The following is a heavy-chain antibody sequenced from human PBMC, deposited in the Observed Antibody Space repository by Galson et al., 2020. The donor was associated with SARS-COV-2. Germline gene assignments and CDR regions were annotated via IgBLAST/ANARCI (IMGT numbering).Heavy chain of an antibody. CDR2: INSEGGRT. J-gene: IGHJ6*02. CDR3: AREGEDTWYDYVMDA. Sequence: GESLKISCAASGFTFSTYWMHWVRQAPGKELVWVARINSEGGRTIYADSVKGRFTISRDNAKNTLYLQMNSVRAEDTAAYFCAREGEDTWYDYVMDAWGQGTTVTVSS. CDR1: GFTFSTYW. D-gene: IGHD3-16*01. V-gene: IGHV3-74*01.